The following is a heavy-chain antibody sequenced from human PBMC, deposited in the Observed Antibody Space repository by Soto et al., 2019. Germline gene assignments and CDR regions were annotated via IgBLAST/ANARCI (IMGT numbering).Heavy chain of an antibody. CDR1: GNIVSNYG. CDR2: ISGYSGNA. Sequence: QIQLVQSGAEVKKPGATVKVSCKASGNIVSNYGINWVRQAPGQGLEWMGCISGYSGNAHYSQKVQGRVTMTTDTSTTTAYLELRSLTSDDTALYYCATGGGALDIWGQGTMVTVS. CDR3: ATGGGALDI. J-gene: IGHJ3*02. V-gene: IGHV1-18*01.